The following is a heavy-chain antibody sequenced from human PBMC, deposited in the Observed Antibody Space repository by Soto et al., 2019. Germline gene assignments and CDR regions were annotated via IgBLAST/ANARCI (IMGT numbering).Heavy chain of an antibody. CDR3: AADRYCSSNTCPGAFDI. J-gene: IGHJ3*02. CDR1: GFAFTHVW. V-gene: IGHV3-15*01. D-gene: IGHD2-2*01. CDR2: IKRKIDGETT. Sequence: EVQLLESGGDLADPGGSLRLSCAASGFAFTHVWMTWVRQAPGRGLEWVGRIKRKIDGETTNYAAPVKGRFTISRDDSKNTLYLQMNSLKTDDSAVYYCAADRYCSSNTCPGAFDIWGQGTTV.